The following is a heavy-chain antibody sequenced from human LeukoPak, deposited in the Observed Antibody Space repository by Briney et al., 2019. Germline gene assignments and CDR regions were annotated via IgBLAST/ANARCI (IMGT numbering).Heavy chain of an antibody. J-gene: IGHJ4*02. CDR2: INPNSGDT. CDR3: ASPLWGWPC. Sequence: ASVKVSCKASGYNSILHGISWVRQAPGQGLEWMGWINPNSGDTNYAQKFQGRVTMTRDTSISTAYMELSRLRSDETAVFYCASPLWGWPCWGQGTLLTVSS. CDR1: GYNSILHG. D-gene: IGHD6-19*01. V-gene: IGHV1-2*02.